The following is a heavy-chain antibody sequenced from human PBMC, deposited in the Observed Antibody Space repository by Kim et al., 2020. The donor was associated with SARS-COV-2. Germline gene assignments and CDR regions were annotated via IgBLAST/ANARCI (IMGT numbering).Heavy chain of an antibody. CDR1: GFTFSSYW. V-gene: IGHV3-7*01. CDR3: ARDRGTSGYSSGWYYYCYCMDV. D-gene: IGHD6-19*01. J-gene: IGHJ6*02. Sequence: GGSLRLSCAASGFTFSSYWMSWVRQAPGKGLEWVANIKQDGSEKYYVDSVKGRFTISRDNAKNSLYLQMNSLRAEDTAVYYCARDRGTSGYSSGWYYYCYCMDVWAQGTTVTVSS. CDR2: IKQDGSEK.